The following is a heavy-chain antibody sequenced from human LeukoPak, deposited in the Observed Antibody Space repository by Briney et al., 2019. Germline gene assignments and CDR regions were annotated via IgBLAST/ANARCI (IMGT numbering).Heavy chain of an antibody. CDR2: MNPNSGNT. Sequence: ASVKVSCKASGYTFTSYDINWVRQATAQGLEWMGWMNPNSGNTGYAQKFQGRVTMTRNTSISTAHMELRSLRSEDTAVYYCARVLSASCSGGSCYSESADYWGQGTLVTVSS. CDR1: GYTFTSYD. CDR3: ARVLSASCSGGSCYSESADY. V-gene: IGHV1-8*01. D-gene: IGHD2-15*01. J-gene: IGHJ4*02.